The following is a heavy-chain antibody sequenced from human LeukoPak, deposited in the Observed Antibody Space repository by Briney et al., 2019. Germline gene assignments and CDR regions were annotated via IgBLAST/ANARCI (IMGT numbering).Heavy chain of an antibody. Sequence: PSETLSLTCPVSGGSISSYCWSWIRQPPGKGLEWLGYIYYSGSTNYNPSLKSRVTISVDTSKNQFSLKLSSVTAADTAVYYCAREGSSGYYSPYFDYWGQGTLVTVSS. J-gene: IGHJ4*02. D-gene: IGHD3-22*01. CDR3: AREGSSGYYSPYFDY. CDR2: IYYSGST. CDR1: GGSISSYC. V-gene: IGHV4-59*01.